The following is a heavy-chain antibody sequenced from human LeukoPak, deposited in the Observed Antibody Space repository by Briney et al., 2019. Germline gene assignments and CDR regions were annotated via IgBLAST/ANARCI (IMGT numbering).Heavy chain of an antibody. CDR1: GYTFTSYD. J-gene: IGHJ6*03. CDR2: IIPIFGIP. Sequence: SVKVSCKASGYTFTSYDISWVRQAPGQGLEWMGGIIPIFGIPDSAQKFQGRLTITADESTTTAYMELSRLRSDDPAIYYCGLSGNYYYYYMDVWGKGTTVTISS. D-gene: IGHD6-25*01. CDR3: GLSGNYYYYYMDV. V-gene: IGHV1-69*13.